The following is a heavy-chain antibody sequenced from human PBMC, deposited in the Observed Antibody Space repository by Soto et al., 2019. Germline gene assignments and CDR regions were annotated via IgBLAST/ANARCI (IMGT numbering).Heavy chain of an antibody. CDR2: VWYDGSNK. CDR1: GFTFSSYG. V-gene: IGHV3-33*01. J-gene: IGHJ4*02. CDR3: ARDPEMDIWVRGGFDY. D-gene: IGHD2-21*01. Sequence: QVQLVESGGGVVQPGRSLRLSCAASGFTFSSYGMHWVRQAPGKGLEWVAGVWYDGSNKYYADYVKGRFTISRDNSKNTLYLQMNSLRAEDTAVYYCARDPEMDIWVRGGFDYWGQGTLVTVSS.